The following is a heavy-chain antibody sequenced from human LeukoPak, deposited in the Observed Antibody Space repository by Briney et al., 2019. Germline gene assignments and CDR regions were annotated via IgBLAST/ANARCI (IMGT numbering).Heavy chain of an antibody. D-gene: IGHD3-10*01. CDR3: ARGWSYSAFDY. CDR1: GGSFSGYY. Sequence: SETLSLTCAVYGGSFSGYYWSWIRQPPGKGLEWIGEINHSGSTNYNPSLKSRVTISVDMSKNQFSLKLSSVTAADTAVYYCARGWSYSAFDYWGQGTLVTVSS. J-gene: IGHJ4*02. CDR2: INHSGST. V-gene: IGHV4-34*01.